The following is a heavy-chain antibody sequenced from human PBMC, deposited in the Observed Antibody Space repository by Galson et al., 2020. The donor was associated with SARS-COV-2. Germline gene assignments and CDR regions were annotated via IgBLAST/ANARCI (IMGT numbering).Heavy chain of an antibody. CDR3: ATSRYIDWVGVPAFHVFDY. Sequence: GRSLRLSCAASGFTFSSYSMNWVRPAPGKGLEWVSSISSSSSYIYYADSVKGRFTISRDNAKNSLYLQMNSLRAEDTAVYYCATSRYIDWVGVPAFHVFDYWGQGTLVTVSA. CDR1: GFTFSSYS. CDR2: ISSSSSYI. V-gene: IGHV3-21*01. J-gene: IGHJ4*02. D-gene: IGHD3-9*01.